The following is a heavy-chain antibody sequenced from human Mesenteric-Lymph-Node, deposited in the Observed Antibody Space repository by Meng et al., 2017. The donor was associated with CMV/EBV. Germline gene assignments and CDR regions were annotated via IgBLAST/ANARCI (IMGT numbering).Heavy chain of an antibody. CDR3: ARVGDYGDYYYGMDV. CDR1: GGSISSYY. D-gene: IGHD4-17*01. CDR2: IYYSGST. V-gene: IGHV4-59*01. Sequence: GSLRLSCTVSGGSISSYYWSWIRQPPGKGLEWIGYIYYSGSTNYNPSLKSRVTISVDTSKNQFSLKLSSVTAADTAVYYCARVGDYGDYYYGMDVWGQGTTVPSP. J-gene: IGHJ6*02.